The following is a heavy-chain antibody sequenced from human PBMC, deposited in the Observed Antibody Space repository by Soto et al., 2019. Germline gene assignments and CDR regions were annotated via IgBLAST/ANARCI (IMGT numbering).Heavy chain of an antibody. V-gene: IGHV4-30-4*01. CDR1: GGSISSGDYY. D-gene: IGHD6-13*01. CDR2: IYYSGST. J-gene: IGHJ6*02. Sequence: PSETLSLTCTVSGGSISSGDYYWSWIRQPPGKGLEWIGYIYYSGSTYYNPSLKSRVTISVDTSKNQFSLKLSSVTAADTAVYYCARDCIAAAGRVGGDSYYGMDVWGQGTTVTVSS. CDR3: ARDCIAAAGRVGGDSYYGMDV.